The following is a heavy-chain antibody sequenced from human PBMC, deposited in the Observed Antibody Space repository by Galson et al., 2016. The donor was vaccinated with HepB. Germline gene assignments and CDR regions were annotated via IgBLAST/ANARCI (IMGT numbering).Heavy chain of an antibody. J-gene: IGHJ4*02. V-gene: IGHV3-7*03. CDR2: IKGDGSEK. CDR3: AASSGWTLEH. CDR1: GFTFSDYW. D-gene: IGHD3-10*01. Sequence: SLRLSCATSGFTFSDYWMRWVRQAPGKGLEWVANIKGDGSEKNYAESGKGRFDISTDKARKSLSLQMNSLGVEDTALYYCAASSGWTLEHWGQGSLVTVST.